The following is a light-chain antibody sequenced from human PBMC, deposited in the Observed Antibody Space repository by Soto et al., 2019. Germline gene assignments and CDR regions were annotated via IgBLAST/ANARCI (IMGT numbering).Light chain of an antibody. CDR2: EVS. V-gene: IGLV2-8*01. J-gene: IGLJ1*01. Sequence: QSALTQPPSASGSPGQSVTISCTGTSSDVGGYNYVSWYQQHPGKAPKLMIYEVSKRPSGVPDRFSGSKSGNTASLTVSGLQAEDEADYYCSSSAGSDNPFYVFGTGTKVTVL. CDR3: SSSAGSDNPFYV. CDR1: SSDVGGYNY.